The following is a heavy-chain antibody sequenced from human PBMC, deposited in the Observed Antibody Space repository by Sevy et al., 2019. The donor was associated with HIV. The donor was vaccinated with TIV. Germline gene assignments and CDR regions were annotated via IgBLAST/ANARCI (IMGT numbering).Heavy chain of an antibody. CDR2: IYYSGST. V-gene: IGHV4-39*01. CDR3: ARGDETWFDP. J-gene: IGHJ5*02. Sequence: SETLSLTCTVSGGSISSSSYYWGWIRQPPGKGLKWIGSIYYSGSTYYNPSHKSRVTISVDTSKNQFSLKLSSVTAADTAVYYCARGDETWFDPWGQGTLVTVSS. CDR1: GGSISSSSYY.